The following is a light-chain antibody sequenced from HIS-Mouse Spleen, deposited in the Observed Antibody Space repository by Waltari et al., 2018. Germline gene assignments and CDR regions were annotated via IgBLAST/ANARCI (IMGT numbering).Light chain of an antibody. V-gene: IGLV2-8*01. CDR1: SSDVGCYNY. J-gene: IGLJ2*01. CDR3: SSYAGSNNLV. Sequence: QSALTQPPSASGSPVQSVTISCPGTSSDVGCYNYVSWYQQHPGNAPKLMIYEVSKRPSGVPDRFSGSKSGNTASLTVSGLQAEDEADYYCSSYAGSNNLVFGGGTKLTVL. CDR2: EVS.